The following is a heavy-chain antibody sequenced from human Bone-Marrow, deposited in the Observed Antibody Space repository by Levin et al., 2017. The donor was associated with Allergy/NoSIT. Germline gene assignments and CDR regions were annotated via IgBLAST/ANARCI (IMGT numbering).Heavy chain of an antibody. V-gene: IGHV4-30-2*01. Sequence: SETLSLTCAVSGGSITSGAYSWNWVRQPPGKGLEWIGYMYHTGSHFYNPSINGRVTISQDRSKNQFSLQVTSVTAADTAVYYCASSSYGSGRWSFDSWGRGSLVIVSS. J-gene: IGHJ4*02. CDR3: ASSSYGSGRWSFDS. CDR2: MYHTGSH. D-gene: IGHD3-10*01. CDR1: GGSITSGAYS.